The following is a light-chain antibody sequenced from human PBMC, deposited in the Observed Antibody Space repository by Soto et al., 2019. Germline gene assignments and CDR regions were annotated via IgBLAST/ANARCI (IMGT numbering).Light chain of an antibody. CDR2: EVS. CDR3: MQSTQLPPT. CDR1: QRLLHITGETF. J-gene: IGKJ5*01. Sequence: DVVMTQTPLALSVSPGQPASTSCKCSQRLLHITGETFLFWYLQKPGQSPQLLIYEVSTRVSGVPDRFSGSGSGTDFTLEISRVETDDVGIYYCMQSTQLPPTFGQGTRLEIK. V-gene: IGKV2D-29*02.